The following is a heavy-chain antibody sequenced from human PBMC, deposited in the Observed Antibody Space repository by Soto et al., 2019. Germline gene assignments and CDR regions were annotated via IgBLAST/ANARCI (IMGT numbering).Heavy chain of an antibody. D-gene: IGHD2-8*02. CDR2: ISRDGNTK. CDR1: GFTVSTHS. Sequence: QVQLVESGGGVVQPGRSLRLSCAVSGFTVSTHSMYWVRQAPGKGLEWVAVISRDGNTKYYADSVKGRFTISRDNSRNTLFLEMYSLRGDDMAVYYCTGEVASGYWGQVTLVTVSS. V-gene: IGHV3-30*03. CDR3: TGEVASGY. J-gene: IGHJ4*02.